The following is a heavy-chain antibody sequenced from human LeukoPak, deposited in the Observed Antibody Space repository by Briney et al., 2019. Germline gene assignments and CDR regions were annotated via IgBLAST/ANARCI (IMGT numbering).Heavy chain of an antibody. V-gene: IGHV1-3*01. D-gene: IGHD3-22*01. Sequence: ASVKVSCKASGYTFTSYAMHWVRQAPGQRLEWMGWINAGNGNTKYSQKFQGRVTITRDTSASTAYMELSSLRSEDTAVYYCARSHYYDSSGYSLPFFDYWGQGTLVTVSS. J-gene: IGHJ4*02. CDR2: INAGNGNT. CDR1: GYTFTSYA. CDR3: ARSHYYDSSGYSLPFFDY.